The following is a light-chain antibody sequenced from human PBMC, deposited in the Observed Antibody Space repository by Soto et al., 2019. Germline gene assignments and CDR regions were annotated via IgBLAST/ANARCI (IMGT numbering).Light chain of an antibody. J-gene: IGKJ3*01. Sequence: DIQMTQSPSSLSASVGDRVTITCRASQSISSYLNWYQQKPGKAPKLLIYAASSLQSGVLSRFSGSGSGTDFTLTISSLQPEDFATYYCQQSYSTLGFTFGPGTKVDIK. CDR1: QSISSY. CDR2: AAS. V-gene: IGKV1-39*01. CDR3: QQSYSTLGFT.